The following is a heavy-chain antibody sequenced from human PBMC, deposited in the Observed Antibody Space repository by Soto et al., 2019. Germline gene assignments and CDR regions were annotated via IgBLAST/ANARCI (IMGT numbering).Heavy chain of an antibody. CDR1: GFTFSSYA. Sequence: GGSLRLSCAASGFTFSSYAMSWVRQAPGKGLEWVSAISGSGGSTYYADSVKGRFTISRDNSKNTLYLQMNSLRAEDTAVYYCAKEKEMATNPRAIYDYWGQGTLVTVSS. J-gene: IGHJ4*02. CDR3: AKEKEMATNPRAIYDY. D-gene: IGHD5-12*01. CDR2: ISGSGGST. V-gene: IGHV3-23*01.